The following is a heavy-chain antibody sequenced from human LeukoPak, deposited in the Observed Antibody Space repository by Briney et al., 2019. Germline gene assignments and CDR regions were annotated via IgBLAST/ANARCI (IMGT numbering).Heavy chain of an antibody. Sequence: GGSLRLSCGASGFTFSSHGMNWVRQAPGKGLEWVSGISPSGGITYYTDSVKGRFTISRDNSKNTVSLQMNSLRGEDTAVYYCAREWSERDVSGDYYYYYMDVWGKGTTVTVSS. D-gene: IGHD1-1*01. CDR3: AREWSERDVSGDYYYYYMDV. CDR2: ISPSGGIT. V-gene: IGHV3-23*01. CDR1: GFTFSSHG. J-gene: IGHJ6*03.